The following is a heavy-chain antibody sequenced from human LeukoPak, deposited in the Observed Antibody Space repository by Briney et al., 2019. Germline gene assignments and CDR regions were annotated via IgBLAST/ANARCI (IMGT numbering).Heavy chain of an antibody. J-gene: IGHJ4*02. CDR3: ARTHRVGGFDY. CDR1: GDSISSSSYY. Sequence: SETPSLTCTVSGDSISSSSYYWGWIRQPPGKGLGWIGSIYYSGSTYYNPSLKSRVTISVDTSKNQFSLKLSSVTAADTAVYYCARTHRVGGFDYWGQGTLVTVSS. V-gene: IGHV4-39*01. CDR2: IYYSGST.